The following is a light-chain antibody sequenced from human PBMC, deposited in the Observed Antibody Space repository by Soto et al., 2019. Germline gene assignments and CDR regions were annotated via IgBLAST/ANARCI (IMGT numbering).Light chain of an antibody. CDR2: AAS. CDR1: QGISNY. Sequence: DLQMTQSPSSLSASVGDRVTITCRASQGISNYLAWYQQKPGKGPKLRIYAASTLPSGVPSRISGSGSGTDFTLTISGLQPEDVATYYCQKYNSAPRTFGRGTKVDIK. V-gene: IGKV1-27*01. J-gene: IGKJ3*01. CDR3: QKYNSAPRT.